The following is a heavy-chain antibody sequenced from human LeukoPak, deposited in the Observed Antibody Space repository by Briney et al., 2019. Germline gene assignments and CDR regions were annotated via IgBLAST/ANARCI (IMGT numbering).Heavy chain of an antibody. V-gene: IGHV3-23*01. J-gene: IGHJ4*02. Sequence: GGSLRVSCAASGFTFITYVISWVRQAPGKGLEWVSAISGSGGSTYYADSVKGRFTISRDNAKNTLYLQMNSLRAEDAAVYYCANSFCSGTTCHGGFDYWGQGTLVTVSS. CDR2: ISGSGGST. D-gene: IGHD2-2*01. CDR3: ANSFCSGTTCHGGFDY. CDR1: GFTFITYV.